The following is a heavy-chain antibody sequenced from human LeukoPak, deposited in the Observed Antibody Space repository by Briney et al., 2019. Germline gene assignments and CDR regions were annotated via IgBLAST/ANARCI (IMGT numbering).Heavy chain of an antibody. J-gene: IGHJ6*02. Sequence: SETLSLTCTVSGGSISSYYWTWIRQPPGKGLEWIGNIYYSGSTTYNPSLKSRVTISVDTSKNQFSLKLSSVTAADTAVYYCARDYGSGSYRYYGMDVWGQGTTVTVSS. CDR2: IYYSGST. CDR1: GGSISSYY. V-gene: IGHV4-59*01. D-gene: IGHD3-10*01. CDR3: ARDYGSGSYRYYGMDV.